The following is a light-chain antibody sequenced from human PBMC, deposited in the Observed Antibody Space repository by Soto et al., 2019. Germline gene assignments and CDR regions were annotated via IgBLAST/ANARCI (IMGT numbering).Light chain of an antibody. J-gene: IGKJ2*01. CDR1: QSVSSRF. CDR3: QQYGSSPYP. Sequence: EIVLTQSPGTLSLSPGERATLSCRASQSVSSRFLAWYQQKPGQAPRLLMYGASNRATGIPVRFSGTGSGTDYTLTSIRLEHEDFAVYYCQQYGSSPYPFGLATNLEIK. V-gene: IGKV3-20*01. CDR2: GAS.